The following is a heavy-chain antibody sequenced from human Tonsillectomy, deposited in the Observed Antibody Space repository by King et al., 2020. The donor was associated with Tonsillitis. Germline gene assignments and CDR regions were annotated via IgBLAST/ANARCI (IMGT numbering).Heavy chain of an antibody. V-gene: IGHV1-18*01. CDR1: GYTFSSYG. D-gene: IGHD1-26*01. CDR2: ISAYNGNT. J-gene: IGHJ3*02. CDR3: AIDARYSGSYHDAFDI. Sequence: VQPVQSGDEVKKPGASVKVSCKASGYTFSSYGISWVRQAPGQGLEWMGWISAYNGNTKYAQKLQGRVTMTTDTSTSTAYMELRSLRSDDTAIYYCAIDARYSGSYHDAFDIWGQGTMVTVSS.